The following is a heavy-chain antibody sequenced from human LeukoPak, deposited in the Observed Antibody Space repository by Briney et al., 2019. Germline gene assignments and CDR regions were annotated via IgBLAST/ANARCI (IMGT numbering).Heavy chain of an antibody. V-gene: IGHV1-8*01. J-gene: IGHJ4*02. CDR1: GYTFTSHD. CDR3: ARGSYDYSTWGVDY. D-gene: IGHD4-11*01. Sequence: ASVKVSCKASGYTFTSHDINWVRQTTGQGLEWMGWMNPNSGNTGYAQKFQGRVTMTRNTSISTAYMELSSLRSEDTAVYYCARGSYDYSTWGVDYWGQGTLVTVSS. CDR2: MNPNSGNT.